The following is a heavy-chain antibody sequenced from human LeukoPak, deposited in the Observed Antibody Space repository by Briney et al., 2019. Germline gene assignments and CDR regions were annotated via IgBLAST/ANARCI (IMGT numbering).Heavy chain of an antibody. Sequence: SSETLSLTCAVYGGSFSGYYWSWIRQPPGKGLEWIGEINHSGSTNYNPSLKSRVTISLDTSKNQFSLKLSSVTAADTAVYYCARSGGSSARVNAFDFWGQGTMVTVSS. V-gene: IGHV4-34*01. D-gene: IGHD2-15*01. CDR3: ARSGGSSARVNAFDF. CDR2: INHSGST. CDR1: GGSFSGYY. J-gene: IGHJ3*01.